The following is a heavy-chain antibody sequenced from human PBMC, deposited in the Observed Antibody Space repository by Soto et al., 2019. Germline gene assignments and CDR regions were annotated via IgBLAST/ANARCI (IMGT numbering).Heavy chain of an antibody. V-gene: IGHV3-7*05. CDR1: ECTCSTCW. CDR3: TREKN. CDR2: IKQDGSEK. Sequence: ELQLVESGGDLVQPGGSLRLSCAGAECTCSTCWMGWVRQSPGKGPEWVANIKQDGSEKFYLDSVKGRFTISRDNAKKSLYLQMNSLRAEDTAVYYCTREKNWGQGTLVTVSS. J-gene: IGHJ4*02.